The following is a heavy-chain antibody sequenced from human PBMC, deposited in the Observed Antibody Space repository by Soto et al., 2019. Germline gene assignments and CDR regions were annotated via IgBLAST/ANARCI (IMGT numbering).Heavy chain of an antibody. CDR1: GFTFSSYS. V-gene: IGHV3-21*01. J-gene: IGHJ4*02. Sequence: EVQLVESGGGLVKPGGSLRLSCAASGFTFSSYSMNWVRQAPGKGLEWVSSISSSSSYIYYADSVKGRFTISRDNAKNSLYLQMNSLRAEDTAVYYCARDPGPSSGRYFDYWGQGTLVTVSS. CDR2: ISSSSSYI. CDR3: ARDPGPSSGRYFDY. D-gene: IGHD1-26*01.